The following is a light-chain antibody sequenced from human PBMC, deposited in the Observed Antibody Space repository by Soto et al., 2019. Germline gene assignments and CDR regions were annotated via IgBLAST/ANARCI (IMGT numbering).Light chain of an antibody. V-gene: IGLV2-23*02. CDR2: EVS. CDR3: CSYAGGATYV. Sequence: QSALTQPASVSGSPGQSITISCTGTISDVGTYNLVSWFQQHPGKAPKLMIFEVSERPSGVSNRFSGSKSGNAASLTISGLQAEDEADYYCCSYAGGATYVFGTGTEVTVL. J-gene: IGLJ1*01. CDR1: ISDVGTYNL.